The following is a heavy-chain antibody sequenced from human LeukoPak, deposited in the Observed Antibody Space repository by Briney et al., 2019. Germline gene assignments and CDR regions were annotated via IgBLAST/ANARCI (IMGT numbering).Heavy chain of an antibody. CDR2: VYSGGVT. Sequence: PGGSLRLSCAASGFTVSDNYMSWVRQAPGKGQQWVSVVYSGGVTNYADSVRGRFTISRDNSKNTLYLQMNNLRAEDTAVYYCGRDSEGSGSYVEVWGQGTLVTVSS. D-gene: IGHD3-10*01. J-gene: IGHJ4*01. V-gene: IGHV3-53*01. CDR3: GRDSEGSGSYVEV. CDR1: GFTVSDNY.